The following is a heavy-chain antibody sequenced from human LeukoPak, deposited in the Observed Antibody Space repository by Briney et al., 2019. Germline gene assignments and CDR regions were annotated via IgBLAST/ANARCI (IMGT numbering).Heavy chain of an antibody. CDR2: IWYDGSNK. V-gene: IGHV3-33*01. CDR1: GFTFSSYG. CDR3: ARDGAYDFWSGYCDY. Sequence: GRSLRLSCAASGFTFSSYGMHWVRQAPGKGLEWVAVIWYDGSNKYYADSVKGRFTISRDNSKNTLYLQMNSLRAEDTAVYYCARDGAYDFWSGYCDYWGQGTLVTVSS. J-gene: IGHJ4*02. D-gene: IGHD3-3*01.